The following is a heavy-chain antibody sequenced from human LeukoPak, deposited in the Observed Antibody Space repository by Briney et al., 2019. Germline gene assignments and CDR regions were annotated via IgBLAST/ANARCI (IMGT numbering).Heavy chain of an antibody. J-gene: IGHJ4*02. D-gene: IGHD5-18*01. CDR1: GYTFTGYY. V-gene: IGHV1-2*02. CDR2: INPNSGGT. CDR3: ARTEIVDTAMVYYFDY. Sequence: GASVKVSCKASGYTFTGYYMHWVRQAPGQGLEWMGWINPNSGGTNYAQKFQGRVTMTRGTSISTAYMELSRLRSGDTAVYYCARTEIVDTAMVYYFDYWGQGTLVTVSS.